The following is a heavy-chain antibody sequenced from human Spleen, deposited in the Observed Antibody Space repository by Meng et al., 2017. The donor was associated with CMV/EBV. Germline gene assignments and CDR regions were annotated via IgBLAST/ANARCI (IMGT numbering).Heavy chain of an antibody. CDR3: STQNAEYSSSSPY. V-gene: IGHV3-21*01. Sequence: GGSLRLSCAASGFTFSGDAMNWVRQVPGKGLEWVSSISSRSSYIYYADSVKGRFTISRDNTKNSLYLQMNSLRAEDTAVYYCSTQNAEYSSSSPYWGQGTLVTVSS. D-gene: IGHD6-6*01. CDR2: ISSRSSYI. J-gene: IGHJ4*02. CDR1: GFTFSGDA.